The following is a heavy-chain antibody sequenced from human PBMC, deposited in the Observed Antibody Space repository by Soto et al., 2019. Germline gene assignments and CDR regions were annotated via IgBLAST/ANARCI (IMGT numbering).Heavy chain of an antibody. CDR2: ISSSSSYI. Sequence: EVQLVESGGGLVKPGGSLRLSCAASGFTFSSYSMNWVRQAPGKGLEWVSSISSSSSYIYYADSVKGRFTISRDNAKNSLYLQMNRLRAEDTAVYYCARDTKLLWFGGEFDYWGQGTLVTVSS. V-gene: IGHV3-21*01. D-gene: IGHD3-10*01. CDR3: ARDTKLLWFGGEFDY. CDR1: GFTFSSYS. J-gene: IGHJ4*02.